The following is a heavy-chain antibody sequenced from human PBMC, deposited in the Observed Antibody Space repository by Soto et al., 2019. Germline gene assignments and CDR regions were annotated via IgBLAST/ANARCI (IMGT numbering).Heavy chain of an antibody. D-gene: IGHD1-26*01. CDR1: GFTFSSYE. J-gene: IGHJ6*02. V-gene: IGHV3-48*03. CDR3: TRYRGHARIEPSDPLYYYGMAV. CDR2: ISSSGSTI. Sequence: PGGSLRLSCAAYGFTFSSYEMDWVRKAPGKGLEWVSYISSSGSTIYYADSVKGRFTISRDNAKKSLYLQMNSLRAEETAVYYFTRYRGHARIEPSDPLYYYGMAVLSHGPTVP.